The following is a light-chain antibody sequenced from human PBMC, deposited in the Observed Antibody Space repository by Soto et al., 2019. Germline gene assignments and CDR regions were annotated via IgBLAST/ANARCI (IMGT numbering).Light chain of an antibody. CDR1: SSDVGAYDF. CDR2: EVS. J-gene: IGLJ1*01. CDR3: SSYTTSRTRV. V-gene: IGLV2-14*03. Sequence: QSALTQPASVSGSPGQSITISCTGTSSDVGAYDFVSWYQQHPDKAPKLMIYEVSNRPSGVSHRFSGSKSDNTATLTISGLQAEDEADYYCSSYTTSRTRVFGSGTKVTVL.